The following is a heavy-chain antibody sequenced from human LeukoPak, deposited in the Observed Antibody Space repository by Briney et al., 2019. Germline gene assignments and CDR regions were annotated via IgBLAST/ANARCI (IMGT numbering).Heavy chain of an antibody. V-gene: IGHV3-23*01. CDR1: GFTFSAYA. CDR3: AKDSLPTSGCRGYFDY. D-gene: IGHD6-25*01. Sequence: GGSLRLSCAASGFTFSAYAMTWVRQAPGKGLEWVSAISGSGGNTYYANSVRGRFTISRDNSMNTLYLQMNSLRAEDTAIYYCAKDSLPTSGCRGYFDYWGQGTLVTVSS. J-gene: IGHJ4*02. CDR2: ISGSGGNT.